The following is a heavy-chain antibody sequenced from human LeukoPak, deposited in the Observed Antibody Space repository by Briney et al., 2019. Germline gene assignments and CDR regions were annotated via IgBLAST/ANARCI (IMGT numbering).Heavy chain of an antibody. V-gene: IGHV4-59*01. CDR1: GASINDYY. J-gene: IGHJ4*02. CDR3: TRVVNGGHFDY. Sequence: SETLSLTCSVSGASINDYYWTWIRQPPGKGLEWIGYVYHTGTSGYHPSLKSRVAMSLDTSKNEVSLKLSSVTAADTAVYFCTRVVNGGHFDYWGQGTLVTVSS. D-gene: IGHD2-8*01. CDR2: VYHTGTS.